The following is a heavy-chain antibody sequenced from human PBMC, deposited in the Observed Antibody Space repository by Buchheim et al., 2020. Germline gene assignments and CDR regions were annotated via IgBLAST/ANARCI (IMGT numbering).Heavy chain of an antibody. CDR1: GFTFSSYA. D-gene: IGHD3-3*01. V-gene: IGHV3-30*04. CDR2: ISYDGSNK. CDR3: AREGRGLEWLPIDYYYYYGMDV. Sequence: QVQLVESGGGVVQPGRSLRLSCAASGFTFSSYAMHWVRQAPGKGLEWVAVISYDGSNKYYADSVKGRFTISRDNSMNTLYLQMNSLRAEDTAVYYCAREGRGLEWLPIDYYYYYGMDVWGQGTT. J-gene: IGHJ6*02.